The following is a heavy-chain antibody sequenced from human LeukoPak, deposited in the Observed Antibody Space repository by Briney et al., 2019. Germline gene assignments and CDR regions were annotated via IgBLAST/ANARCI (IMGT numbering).Heavy chain of an antibody. Sequence: NASETLSLTCAVYGGSFSGYYWSWIRQPPGKGLEWIGEINHSGSTNYNPSLKSRVTMSVDTSKNQFSLKLSSVTAADTAVYYCARGPDDAFDIWGQGTMVTVSS. CDR3: ARGPDDAFDI. CDR1: GGSFSGYY. CDR2: INHSGST. J-gene: IGHJ3*02. V-gene: IGHV4-34*01.